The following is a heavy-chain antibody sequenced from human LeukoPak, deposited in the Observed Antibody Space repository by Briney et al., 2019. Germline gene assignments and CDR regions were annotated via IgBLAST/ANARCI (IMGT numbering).Heavy chain of an antibody. V-gene: IGHV3-33*01. D-gene: IGHD6-19*01. J-gene: IGHJ6*03. CDR1: GFTFNNYG. CDR2: IWYDGSNK. CDR3: ARDRRDSSGWYFSFYYMDV. Sequence: GGSLRLSCAASGFTFNNYGMHWVRQAPGKGLEWVAVIWYDGSNKYYADSVKGRFTISRDNSKNTLYLQMNSLRAEDTAVYYCARDRRDSSGWYFSFYYMDVWGKGTTVTVSS.